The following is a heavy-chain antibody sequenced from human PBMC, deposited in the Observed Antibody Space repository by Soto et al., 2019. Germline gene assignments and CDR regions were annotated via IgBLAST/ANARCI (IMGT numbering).Heavy chain of an antibody. CDR2: INHSGST. V-gene: IGHV4-34*01. Sequence: PSETLSLTCAVYGGSFSGYYWSWIRQPPGKGLEWIGEINHSGSTNYNPSLKSRVTISVDTSKNQFSLKLSSVTAADTAVYYCARDRGVVVTAILFSYYYYGMDVWGQGTTVTVSS. D-gene: IGHD2-21*02. CDR3: ARDRGVVVTAILFSYYYYGMDV. J-gene: IGHJ6*02. CDR1: GGSFSGYY.